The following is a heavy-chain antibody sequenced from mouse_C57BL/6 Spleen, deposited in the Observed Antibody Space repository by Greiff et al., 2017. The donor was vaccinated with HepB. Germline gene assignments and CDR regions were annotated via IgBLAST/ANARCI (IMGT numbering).Heavy chain of an antibody. Sequence: QVTLKESGPGILQSSQTLSLTCSFSGFSLSTSGMGVSWIRQPSGKGLEWLAHIYWDDDKRYNPSLKSRLTISKDTSRNQVFLKITSVDTADTATYYCARSHYDYDAGFAYWGQGTLVTVSA. CDR3: ARSHYDYDAGFAY. CDR1: GFSLSTSGMG. CDR2: IYWDDDK. V-gene: IGHV8-12*01. D-gene: IGHD2-4*01. J-gene: IGHJ3*01.